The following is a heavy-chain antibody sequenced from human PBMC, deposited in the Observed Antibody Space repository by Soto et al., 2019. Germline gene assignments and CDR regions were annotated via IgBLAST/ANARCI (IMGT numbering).Heavy chain of an antibody. CDR3: ARDGAMTGGFAY. J-gene: IGHJ4*02. CDR2: ISVTSTTI. CDR1: GFTFNTFG. D-gene: IGHD2-8*02. Sequence: VQLVESGGLLLQPGGSLRLSCAASGFTFNTFGMNWVRQAPGKGLEWLSYISVTSTTIHYADSVRGRFATSRDNSKNPRLLQMDSLRVEDTAVYYCARDGAMTGGFAYWGPGTRVTVSS. V-gene: IGHV3-48*01.